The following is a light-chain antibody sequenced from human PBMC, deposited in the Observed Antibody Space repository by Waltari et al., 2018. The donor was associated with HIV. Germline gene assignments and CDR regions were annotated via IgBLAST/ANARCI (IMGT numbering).Light chain of an antibody. CDR2: SNN. J-gene: IGLJ1*01. Sequence: QSVLTQPPSASGTPGQRVTISCSGSSSNIGRNTVNWHQQLPGTAPKLLIYSNNHRPSGVPDRFSGSKSGTSAALAISGLQSEDEADYYCAAWDDSLNGFYVFGTGTKVTVL. V-gene: IGLV1-44*01. CDR3: AAWDDSLNGFYV. CDR1: SSNIGRNT.